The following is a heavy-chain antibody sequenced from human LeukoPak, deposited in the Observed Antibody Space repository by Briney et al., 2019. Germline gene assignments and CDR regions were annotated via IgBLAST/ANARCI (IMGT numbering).Heavy chain of an antibody. CDR3: ARDTYGGIHY. V-gene: IGHV3-11*05. CDR1: GFTFSDYY. D-gene: IGHD4-23*01. Sequence: GGSLRLSCAASGFTFSDYYMSWIRQAPGKGLEWVSCISSSSSYTNYADSVKGRFTISRDNAKNSLYLQMNSLRAEDTAVYYCARDTYGGIHYWGQGTLVTVSS. CDR2: ISSSSSYT. J-gene: IGHJ4*02.